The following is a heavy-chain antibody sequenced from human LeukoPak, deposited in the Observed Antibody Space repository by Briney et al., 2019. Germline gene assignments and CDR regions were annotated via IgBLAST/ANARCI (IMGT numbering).Heavy chain of an antibody. J-gene: IGHJ4*02. CDR3: ATTGGC. CDR2: INHSGST. CDR1: GGSFSGYY. Sequence: SETLSLTCAVYGGSFSGYYWNWIRQPPGKGLEWIGEINHSGSTNYNPSLKSRLTISVDTSKNQFSLKLDSVTAADTAVYYCATTGGCWGQGTLVTVSS. V-gene: IGHV4-34*01. D-gene: IGHD7-27*01.